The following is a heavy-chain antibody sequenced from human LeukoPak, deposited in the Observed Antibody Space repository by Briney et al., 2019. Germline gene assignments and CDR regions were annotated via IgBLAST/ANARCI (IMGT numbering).Heavy chain of an antibody. Sequence: SETLSLTCTVSGGSISSYYWNWIRQPPGKGLEWIGQIYYTGSTKHNPSLKSRLTISVDTSKNQFSLRLSSVTAADTALYYCARATRYNWNDDRYYFDYWGQGTLVTVSS. CDR3: ARATRYNWNDDRYYFDY. J-gene: IGHJ4*02. D-gene: IGHD1-1*01. V-gene: IGHV4-59*01. CDR2: IYYTGST. CDR1: GGSISSYY.